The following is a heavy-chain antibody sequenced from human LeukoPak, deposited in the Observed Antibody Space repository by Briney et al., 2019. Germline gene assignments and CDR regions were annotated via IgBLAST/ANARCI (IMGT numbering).Heavy chain of an antibody. V-gene: IGHV3-53*01. CDR3: TKLKGWYGDGYFDY. CDR1: GFSVSSKY. D-gene: IGHD6-19*01. Sequence: RGESLKISCAASGFSVSSKYMSWVRQPAGKGLEWVSVIYSGGTTFYADSVKGRFTISRDNSKNTLYLQMNSLRPDDTAVYYCTKLKGWYGDGYFDYWGPGILVTVSS. CDR2: IYSGGTT. J-gene: IGHJ4*02.